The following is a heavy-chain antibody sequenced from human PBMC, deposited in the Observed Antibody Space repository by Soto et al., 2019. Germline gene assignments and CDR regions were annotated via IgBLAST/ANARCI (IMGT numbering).Heavy chain of an antibody. CDR3: AKANALLDYGSSTSCLYMYYFDY. CDR1: GFTFSSYA. CDR2: ISGSGGST. D-gene: IGHD2-2*01. J-gene: IGHJ4*02. V-gene: IGHV3-23*01. Sequence: GGSLRLSCAASGFTFSSYAMSWVRQAPGKGLEGVSAISGSGGSTYYADSVKGRFTISRDNPKNTLYRQMNSLRAEDTAVYYCAKANALLDYGSSTSCLYMYYFDYWGQGTLVTVSS.